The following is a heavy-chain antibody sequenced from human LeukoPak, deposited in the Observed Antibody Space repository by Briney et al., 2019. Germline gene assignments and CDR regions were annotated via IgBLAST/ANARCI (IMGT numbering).Heavy chain of an antibody. D-gene: IGHD3-16*01. CDR1: GGSISSSSYY. Sequence: SETLSLTCTVSGGSISSSSYYWGWIRQPPGKGLEWIGSIYYSGSTYYNPSLKSRVTISVDTSKNQFSLKLSSVTAADTAVYYCARLKSGGLPDYFDYWGQGTLVTVSS. J-gene: IGHJ4*02. V-gene: IGHV4-39*01. CDR2: IYYSGST. CDR3: ARLKSGGLPDYFDY.